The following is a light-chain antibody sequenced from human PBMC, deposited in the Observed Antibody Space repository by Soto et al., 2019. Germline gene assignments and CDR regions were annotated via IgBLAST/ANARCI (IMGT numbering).Light chain of an antibody. Sequence: DIQMTQSPSPLSASVGDRIIITCRASQTIARYINWFQQKSGQPPKLLVYAACTLRHGVPSRFSASGSGSDFTLTINSLQPEDLATYFCQQSYNAPFNFGPGTKVDIK. CDR1: QTIARY. V-gene: IGKV1-39*01. J-gene: IGKJ3*01. CDR3: QQSYNAPFN. CDR2: AAC.